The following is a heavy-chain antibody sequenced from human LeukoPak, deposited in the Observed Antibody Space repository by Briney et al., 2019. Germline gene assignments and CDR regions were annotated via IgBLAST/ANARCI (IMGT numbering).Heavy chain of an antibody. CDR3: ARPYDSSRSPLND. D-gene: IGHD3-10*01. Sequence: SETLSLTCAVYGGSFSGYYWSWIRQPPGKGLEWIGEINHSGSTNYNPSLKSRVTISVDTSKNQFSLKVTSLTAADTAVYYCARPYDSSRSPLNDWGRGNLITVSS. CDR2: INHSGST. CDR1: GGSFSGYY. V-gene: IGHV4-34*01. J-gene: IGHJ4*02.